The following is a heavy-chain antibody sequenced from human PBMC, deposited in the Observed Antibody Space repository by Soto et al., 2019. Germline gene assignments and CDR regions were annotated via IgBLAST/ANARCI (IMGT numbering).Heavy chain of an antibody. D-gene: IGHD1-26*01. V-gene: IGHV3-23*01. J-gene: IGHJ4*02. Sequence: PGGSLRLSCAASGFNFYAYAMTWVRQAPGKGLEWVSAVTDTGGSTYYADSVKGRFTTSRDNSKNTLYLQMNSLRAEDTAVYYCARRNSGSFCFDYWGQGTLVTVSS. CDR3: ARRNSGSFCFDY. CDR1: GFNFYAYA. CDR2: VTDTGGST.